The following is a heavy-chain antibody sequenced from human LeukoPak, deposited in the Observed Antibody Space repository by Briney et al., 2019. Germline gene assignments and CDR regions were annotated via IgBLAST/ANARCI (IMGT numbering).Heavy chain of an antibody. Sequence: SSETLSLTCTVSGGSISSYYWSWIRQPPGKGLEWIGYIYYSGSTNYNPSLKSRVTMSVDTSKNQFSLKLSSVTAADTAVYYCARDPGDYSYYGMDVWGQGTTVTVSS. V-gene: IGHV4-59*12. D-gene: IGHD4-17*01. CDR1: GGSISSYY. CDR3: ARDPGDYSYYGMDV. CDR2: IYYSGST. J-gene: IGHJ6*02.